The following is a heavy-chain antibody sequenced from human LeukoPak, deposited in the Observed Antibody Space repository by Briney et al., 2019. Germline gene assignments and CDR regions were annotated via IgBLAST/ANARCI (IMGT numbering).Heavy chain of an antibody. D-gene: IGHD3-16*01. CDR1: GCIFSRHW. V-gene: IGHV3-74*01. J-gene: IGHJ4*02. Sequence: GGSLRLSCAASGCIFSRHWMHWVRQAPGEGLVCVARVKKDGTYRDYGDTVEGRFTISRDNAKNTLYRQMNSLRGEDTARYYCVRDDDVYGFDYWGQGTVVTVSS. CDR2: VKKDGTYR. CDR3: VRDDDVYGFDY.